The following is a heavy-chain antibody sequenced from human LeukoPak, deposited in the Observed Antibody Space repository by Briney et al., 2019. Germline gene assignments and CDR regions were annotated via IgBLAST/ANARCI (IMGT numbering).Heavy chain of an antibody. CDR2: ICGGGSTK. J-gene: IGHJ4*02. Sequence: GGTLRLSCVGSGDTFSCCEMSWVRQAPGKGLGWVSYICGGGSTKYYTDPGRGRFTLSKDNSKSSLYLEMNGLRAEDTAFYYCASRHSYGSGSSPHCDYWGQGSVVRVS. D-gene: IGHD3-10*01. CDR1: GDTFSCCE. V-gene: IGHV3-48*03. CDR3: ASRHSYGSGSSPHCDY.